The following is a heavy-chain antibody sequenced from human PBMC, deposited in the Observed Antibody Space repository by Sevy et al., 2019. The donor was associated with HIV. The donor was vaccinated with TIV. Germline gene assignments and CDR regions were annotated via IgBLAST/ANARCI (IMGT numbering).Heavy chain of an antibody. Sequence: GGSLRLSCAASGFTFSSYSMNWVRQAPGKGLEWVSPISSSSSYIYYADSVKGRFTISRDNAKNSLYLQMNSLRAEDTAVYYCARDLGTTFVAWFDPWGQGTLVTVSS. CDR3: ARDLGTTFVAWFDP. CDR2: ISSSSSYI. J-gene: IGHJ5*02. D-gene: IGHD1-7*01. CDR1: GFTFSSYS. V-gene: IGHV3-21*01.